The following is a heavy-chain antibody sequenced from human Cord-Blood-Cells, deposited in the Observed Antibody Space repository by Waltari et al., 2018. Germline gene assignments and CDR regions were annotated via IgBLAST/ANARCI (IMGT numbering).Heavy chain of an antibody. CDR1: GFTFSSYE. D-gene: IGHD2-8*02. J-gene: IGHJ6*02. CDR2: ISSSGSTL. Sequence: EVQLVESGGGLVQPGGSLRLSCAASGFTFSSYEMNWVRQAPGTGLAWVSYISSSGSTLYYADSVKGRFAISRDNAKNSLYLQMNSLRAEDTAFYYCARGRGCTGCVCYSYYYYGMDVWGQGTTVTVSS. V-gene: IGHV3-48*03. CDR3: ARGRGCTGCVCYSYYYYGMDV.